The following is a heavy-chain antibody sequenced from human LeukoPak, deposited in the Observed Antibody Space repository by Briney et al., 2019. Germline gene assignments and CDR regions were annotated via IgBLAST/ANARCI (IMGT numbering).Heavy chain of an antibody. Sequence: PGGSLRLSCAASGFTFDNHAMNWVRQAPGKGLECLSPITYTNRHIHYADSVEGRFTTSRNNAKYSLCLQMNSLRAEDTAVDYCARVSRGNGDLDAWGPASLVTV. V-gene: IGHV3-21*01. CDR3: ARVSRGNGDLDA. CDR2: ITYTNRHI. D-gene: IGHD4-17*01. CDR1: GFTFDNHA. J-gene: IGHJ5*01.